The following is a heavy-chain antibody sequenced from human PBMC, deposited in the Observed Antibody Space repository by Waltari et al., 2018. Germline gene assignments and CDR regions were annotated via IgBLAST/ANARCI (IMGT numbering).Heavy chain of an antibody. V-gene: IGHV4-38-2*01. Sequence: QVQLQESGPGLVKPSETLSLTCAVPGYSISSGYYWCWIRQPPGKGLEWIGSIYHSGTTSYNPSLKSRVTISVDTSKNQFSLKLSSVTAADTAVYYCARHPGSIAARPVLYWFDPWGQGTLVTVSS. D-gene: IGHD6-6*01. CDR2: IYHSGTT. J-gene: IGHJ5*02. CDR1: GYSISSGYY. CDR3: ARHPGSIAARPVLYWFDP.